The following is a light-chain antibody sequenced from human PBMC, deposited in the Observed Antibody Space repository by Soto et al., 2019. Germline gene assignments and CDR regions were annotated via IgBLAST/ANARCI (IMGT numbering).Light chain of an antibody. Sequence: DVMLIPSPDSLPVSLGERATINCKSSLSVLYSSNNKNYLAWYQQKPGQPPKLLIYWASTRESGVPDRFSGSGSGTDFTLTIISLQAEDVAVYYCQQYYSTPLTFGGGTKVDIK. V-gene: IGKV4-1*01. CDR1: LSVLYSSNNKNY. J-gene: IGKJ4*01. CDR2: WAS. CDR3: QQYYSTPLT.